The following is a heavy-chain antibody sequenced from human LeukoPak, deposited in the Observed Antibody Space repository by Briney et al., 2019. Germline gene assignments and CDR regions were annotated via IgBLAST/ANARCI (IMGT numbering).Heavy chain of an antibody. Sequence: PGGSLRLSCAASRFTFSTYSMNWVRQAPGRGLEWVSYISSTSTNMYYKDSVKGRFTISRDNAKNSLSLHMTSLRAEDTAVYYCVRNDGDDAFDIWGQGTRVTVSS. CDR2: ISSTSTNM. CDR1: RFTFSTYS. CDR3: VRNDGDDAFDI. J-gene: IGHJ3*02. D-gene: IGHD4-17*01. V-gene: IGHV3-48*01.